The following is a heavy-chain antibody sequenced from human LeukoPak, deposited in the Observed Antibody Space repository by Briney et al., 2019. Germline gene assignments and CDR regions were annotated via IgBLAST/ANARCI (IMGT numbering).Heavy chain of an antibody. Sequence: PSETLSLTCTVSGGSISSGGYYWSWIRQHPGKGLEWIGRIHTSESARYNPSLKSRVTLSVDTSKNQFSLKLSSVTAADTAVYYCARAGSSGYGEYYYYYGMDVWGQGTTVTVSS. CDR2: IHTSESA. D-gene: IGHD5-12*01. V-gene: IGHV4-31*03. CDR1: GGSISSGGYY. CDR3: ARAGSSGYGEYYYYYGMDV. J-gene: IGHJ6*02.